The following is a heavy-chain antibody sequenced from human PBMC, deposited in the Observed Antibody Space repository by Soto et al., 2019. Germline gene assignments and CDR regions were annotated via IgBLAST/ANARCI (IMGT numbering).Heavy chain of an antibody. CDR3: AHSGNSIAVAGYNWFDP. CDR1: GFSLSTSGVG. Sequence: SGPTLVNPTQTLTLTCTFSGFSLSTSGVGVGWIRQPPGKALEWLALIYWDDDKRYSPSLKSRLTITKDTSKNQVVLTMTNMDPVDTATYYCAHSGNSIAVAGYNWFDPWGQGTLVTVS. CDR2: IYWDDDK. D-gene: IGHD6-19*01. V-gene: IGHV2-5*02. J-gene: IGHJ5*02.